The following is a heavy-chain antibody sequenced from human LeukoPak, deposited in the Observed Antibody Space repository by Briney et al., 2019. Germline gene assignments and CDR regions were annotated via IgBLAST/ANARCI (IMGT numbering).Heavy chain of an antibody. CDR2: INPNSGGT. V-gene: IGHV1-2*06. J-gene: IGHJ4*02. CDR3: AMRGIAGASDY. CDR1: GYTFNGYY. D-gene: IGHD1-26*01. Sequence: ASEKVSCKASGYTFNGYYIQWVRQVPGQGLEWMGRINPNSGGTTYAQKFQGRLTMTRDTSISTAYIEMNRLKTDDTAVYFCAMRGIAGASDYWGQGTLLTVSS.